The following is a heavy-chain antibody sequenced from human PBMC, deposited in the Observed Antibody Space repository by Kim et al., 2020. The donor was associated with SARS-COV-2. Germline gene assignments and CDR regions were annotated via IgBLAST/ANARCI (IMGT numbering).Heavy chain of an antibody. D-gene: IGHD3-22*01. V-gene: IGHV3-7*04. J-gene: IGHJ5*02. Sequence: GGSLRLSCAASGFTFSSYWMSWVRQAPGKGLEWVANIKQDGSEKYYVDSVKGRFTISRDNAKNSLYLQMNSLRAEDTAVYYCAREDRYYYYDSSGYAVNWFDPWGQGTLVTVSS. CDR3: AREDRYYYYDSSGYAVNWFDP. CDR2: IKQDGSEK. CDR1: GFTFSSYW.